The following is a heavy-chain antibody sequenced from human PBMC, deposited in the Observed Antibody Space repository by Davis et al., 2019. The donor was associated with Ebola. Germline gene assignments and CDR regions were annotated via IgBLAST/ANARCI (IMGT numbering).Heavy chain of an antibody. CDR3: ARHLGWFDP. J-gene: IGHJ5*02. D-gene: IGHD7-27*01. CDR2: IYYSGST. Sequence: SETLSLTCTVSGGSISSYYWSWIRQPPGKGLEWIGYIYYSGSTNYNPSLKSRVTISVDTSKNQLSLKLSSVTAADTAVYYCARHLGWFDPWGQGTLVTVSS. CDR1: GGSISSYY. V-gene: IGHV4-59*08.